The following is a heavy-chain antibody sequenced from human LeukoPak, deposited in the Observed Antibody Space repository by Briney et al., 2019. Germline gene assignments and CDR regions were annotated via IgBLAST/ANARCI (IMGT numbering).Heavy chain of an antibody. Sequence: ASVKVSCKASGYSFTSYDFNWVRQATGQGLEWMGWMNPNSGNTGYAQKFRGRVSMTRNTSINTAYLELSSLTSEDTAVYYCAEVSSNWHGNALEIWGQGTMVTVSA. V-gene: IGHV1-8*01. CDR2: MNPNSGNT. CDR1: GYSFTSYD. J-gene: IGHJ3*02. CDR3: AEVSSNWHGNALEI. D-gene: IGHD6-13*01.